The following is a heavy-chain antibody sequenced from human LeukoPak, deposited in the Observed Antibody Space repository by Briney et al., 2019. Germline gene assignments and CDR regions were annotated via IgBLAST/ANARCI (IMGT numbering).Heavy chain of an antibody. CDR3: AKGSLGSWYYFDY. CDR1: GFTFGSSA. J-gene: IGHJ4*02. D-gene: IGHD6-13*01. Sequence: GGSLRLFRAASGFTFGSSAMSWVRQAPGKGPEWVSTFSRSGPDTYYADSVKGRFTIFRDNSKNTLYLQMNSLRAEDTAVYYCAKGSLGSWYYFDYWGQGTLVTVSS. CDR2: FSRSGPDT. V-gene: IGHV3-23*01.